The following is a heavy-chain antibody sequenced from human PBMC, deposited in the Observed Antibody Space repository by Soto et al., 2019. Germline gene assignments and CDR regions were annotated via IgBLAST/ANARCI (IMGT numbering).Heavy chain of an antibody. CDR3: AGEGALATFGVV. D-gene: IGHD3-3*01. Sequence: QVQLQESGPGLVKSSETLSLTCTVSGGSIRSYYWTWIRQPPGRGLEWIGHLYYGGSANYNPSLKSRVTIPMDTSKNQFSLRLTSVTAADTAVYYCAGEGALATFGVVWGQGTRVTVSS. CDR2: LYYGGSA. V-gene: IGHV4-59*01. J-gene: IGHJ4*02. CDR1: GGSIRSYY.